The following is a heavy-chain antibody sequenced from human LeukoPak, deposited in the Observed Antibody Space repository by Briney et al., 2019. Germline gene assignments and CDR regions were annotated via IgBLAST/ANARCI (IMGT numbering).Heavy chain of an antibody. J-gene: IGHJ5*02. CDR3: ARLEVVPAASNNWFDP. Sequence: EPSETPSLTCTVSGGSISSYYWSWIRQPPGKGLEWIGYIYYSGSTNYNPSLKSRVTISVDTSKNQFSLKLSSVTAADTAVYYCARLEVVPAASNNWFDPWGQGTLVTVSS. CDR2: IYYSGST. D-gene: IGHD2-2*01. CDR1: GGSISSYY. V-gene: IGHV4-59*08.